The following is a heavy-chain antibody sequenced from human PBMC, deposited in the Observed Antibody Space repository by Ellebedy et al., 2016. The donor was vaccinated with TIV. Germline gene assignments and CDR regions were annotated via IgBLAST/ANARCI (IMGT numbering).Heavy chain of an antibody. CDR1: GFTFKNFA. V-gene: IGHV3-30*18. CDR2: ISYDGTNK. Sequence: PGGSLRLSCAASGFTFKNFAMHWVRQAPGKGLEWVAVISYDGTNKYSADSVKGRFTISRDNSKNMLYLQMHSLRPEDTAVYYCAKEAVWDDIVTGPVNWAFDYWGQGTLVTVSS. CDR3: AKEAVWDDIVTGPVNWAFDY. D-gene: IGHD3-9*01. J-gene: IGHJ4*02.